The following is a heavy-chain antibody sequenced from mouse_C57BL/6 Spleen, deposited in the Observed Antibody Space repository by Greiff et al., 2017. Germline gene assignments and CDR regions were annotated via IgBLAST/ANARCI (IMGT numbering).Heavy chain of an antibody. D-gene: IGHD2-5*01. J-gene: IGHJ3*01. CDR3: ARSDSNYSWFAY. CDR2: INPSNGGT. CDR1: GYTFTSCW. Sequence: QVQLQQPGTELVKPGASVKLSCKASGYTFTSCWMHWVKQRPGQGLEWIGNINPSNGGTNYNEKFKSKATLTVDKSSSTAYMQLSSLTSEDSAVYYCARSDSNYSWFAYWGQGTLVTVSA. V-gene: IGHV1-53*01.